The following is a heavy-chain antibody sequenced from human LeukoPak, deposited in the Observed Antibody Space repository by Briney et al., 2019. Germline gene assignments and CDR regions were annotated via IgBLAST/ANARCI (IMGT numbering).Heavy chain of an antibody. J-gene: IGHJ4*02. Sequence: GGSLRLSCAASGFTFSSYSMNWVRQAPGKGLEWVSSISSSSSYIYYADSVKGRFTISRDNANNSLYLQMNSLRAEDTAVYYCARDLNGGGGLDYWGQGTLVTVSS. CDR1: GFTFSSYS. CDR2: ISSSSSYI. CDR3: ARDLNGGGGLDY. D-gene: IGHD4-23*01. V-gene: IGHV3-21*01.